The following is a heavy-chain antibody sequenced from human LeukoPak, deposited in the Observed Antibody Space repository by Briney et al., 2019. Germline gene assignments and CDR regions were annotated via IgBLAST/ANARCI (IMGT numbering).Heavy chain of an antibody. Sequence: ASVKVSCKASGYTFTSYGISWVRQAPGQGLEWMGWISAYNGNTNYAQHLQGRVTMTTDTSTSTAYMEVRSLRSDDTAVYYCARAGAAMVTGYYFDYWGQGTLVTVSS. CDR3: ARAGAAMVTGYYFDY. D-gene: IGHD5-18*01. CDR1: GYTFTSYG. CDR2: ISAYNGNT. J-gene: IGHJ4*02. V-gene: IGHV1-18*01.